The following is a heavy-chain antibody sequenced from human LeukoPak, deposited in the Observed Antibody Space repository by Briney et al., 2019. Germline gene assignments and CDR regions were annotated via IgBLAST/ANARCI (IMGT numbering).Heavy chain of an antibody. D-gene: IGHD6-13*01. CDR1: GFTFSSYE. Sequence: PGGSLRLSCAASGFTFSSYEMNWVRQAPGKGLEWVSYISSSGSTKYYADSVKGRFTISRDNALNSLYPQMSSLRAEDTAVYYCATLRPRQQLVVDHWGQGTLVTVSS. CDR2: ISSSGSTK. V-gene: IGHV3-48*03. CDR3: ATLRPRQQLVVDH. J-gene: IGHJ4*02.